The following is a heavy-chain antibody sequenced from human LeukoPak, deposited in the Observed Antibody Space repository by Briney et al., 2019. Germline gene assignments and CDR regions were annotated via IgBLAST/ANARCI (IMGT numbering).Heavy chain of an antibody. CDR3: AKDRCGGDCQLGAFDI. Sequence: GGSLRLSCAASGFTFSSYAMSWVRQAPGKGLEWVSAISGSGGSTYYADSVKGRFTISRDNSKNTLYLRMNSLRAEDTAVYYCAKDRCGGDCQLGAFDIWGQGTMVTVSS. D-gene: IGHD2-21*02. J-gene: IGHJ3*02. V-gene: IGHV3-23*01. CDR2: ISGSGGST. CDR1: GFTFSSYA.